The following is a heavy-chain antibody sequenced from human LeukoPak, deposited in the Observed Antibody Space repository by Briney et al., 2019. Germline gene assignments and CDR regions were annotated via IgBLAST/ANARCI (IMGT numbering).Heavy chain of an antibody. V-gene: IGHV5-51*01. Sequence: GESLKISCKGSGYSFTSYWIGWVRQMPRKGLEWMGIIYPGDSDTRYSPSFQGQVTISADKSISTAYLQWSSLKASDTAMYYCARPGSGVAGLLDAFDIWGQGTMVTVSS. J-gene: IGHJ3*02. CDR1: GYSFTSYW. D-gene: IGHD6-19*01. CDR3: ARPGSGVAGLLDAFDI. CDR2: IYPGDSDT.